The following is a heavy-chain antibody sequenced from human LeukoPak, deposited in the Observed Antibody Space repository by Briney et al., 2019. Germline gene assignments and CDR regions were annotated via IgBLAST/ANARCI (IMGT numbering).Heavy chain of an antibody. J-gene: IGHJ4*02. CDR3: ARETLRGYYDSSGYSNFDY. CDR1: GDSVSSNSAA. D-gene: IGHD3-22*01. Sequence: SQTLSLTCAISGDSVSSNSAAWNWIRQSPSRGLEWLGRTYYRPKWYNDYAVSVKSRITINPDTSKNQFSLQLNSVTPEDTAVYYCARETLRGYYDSSGYSNFDYWGQGTLVTVSS. CDR2: TYYRPKWYN. V-gene: IGHV6-1*01.